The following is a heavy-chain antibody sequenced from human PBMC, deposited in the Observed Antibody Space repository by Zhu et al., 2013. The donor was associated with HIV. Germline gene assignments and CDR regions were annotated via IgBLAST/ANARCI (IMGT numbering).Heavy chain of an antibody. Sequence: QVQLLQSGAEVRKPGASVKVSCKASGYSFGSYYIHWVRQAPGQGLEWMGWMNPKSGHSGYAQNFQGRVTMTMNTSISMVYMELSSLRSEDTAVYYCARGATEYSSSSGFDYWGQGTLVTVSS. J-gene: IGHJ4*02. CDR1: GYSFGSYY. D-gene: IGHD6-6*01. CDR3: ARGATEYSSSSGFDY. V-gene: IGHV1-8*01. CDR2: MNPKSGHS.